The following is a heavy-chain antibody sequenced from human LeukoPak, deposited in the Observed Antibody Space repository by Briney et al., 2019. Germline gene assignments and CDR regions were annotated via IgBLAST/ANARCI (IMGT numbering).Heavy chain of an antibody. D-gene: IGHD5-18*01. CDR1: GYTFTGYY. J-gene: IGHJ3*02. V-gene: IGHV1-2*02. Sequence: ASVKVSCKASGYTFTGYYMHWVRQAPGQGLEWMGWINPNSGGTNYAQKLQGRVTMTTDTSTSTAYMELRSLRSDDTAVYYCARVGARIQLWHPGNDAFDIWGQGTMVTVSS. CDR2: INPNSGGT. CDR3: ARVGARIQLWHPGNDAFDI.